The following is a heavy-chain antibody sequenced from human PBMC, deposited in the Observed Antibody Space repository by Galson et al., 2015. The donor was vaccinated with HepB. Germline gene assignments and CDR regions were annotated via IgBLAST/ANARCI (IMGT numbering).Heavy chain of an antibody. V-gene: IGHV3-74*01. CDR2: INSDGSST. CDR3: ARDQSIGRGSGSYYLPYYYYGMDV. D-gene: IGHD3-10*01. J-gene: IGHJ6*02. CDR1: GFTFSSYW. Sequence: SLRLSCAASGFTFSSYWMHWVRQAPGKGLVWVSRINSDGSSTSYADSVKGRFTISRDNAKNTLYLQMNSLRAEDTAVYYCARDQSIGRGSGSYYLPYYYYGMDVWGQGTTVTVSS.